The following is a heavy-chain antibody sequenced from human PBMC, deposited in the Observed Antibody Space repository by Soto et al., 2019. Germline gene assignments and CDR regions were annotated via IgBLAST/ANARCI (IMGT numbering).Heavy chain of an antibody. V-gene: IGHV1-18*01. CDR3: ARDSSGHRSGMDV. Sequence: QVQLVQSGVEVKKPGASVKVSCKASGYTFTSYGISWVRQAPGQGLEWMGWISAYNGNTNYAQKFQGIITITTDTYTSTAYMELRSLRSDDTAVYYCARDSSGHRSGMDVWGQGTTVTVSS. CDR1: GYTFTSYG. CDR2: ISAYNGNT. J-gene: IGHJ6*02. D-gene: IGHD3-22*01.